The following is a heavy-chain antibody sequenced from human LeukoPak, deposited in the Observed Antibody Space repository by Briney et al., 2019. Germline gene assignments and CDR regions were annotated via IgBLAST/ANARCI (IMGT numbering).Heavy chain of an antibody. Sequence: ASVTVSCKASGYTFTDYALHWVRQAPGQSLEWMGWITTGRGETRYSQEFQRRITFTRDTSASTVYMDLSDLRSEDTAVYYCARGGKQWRGGNYFDYWGQGTLVAVSS. J-gene: IGHJ4*02. CDR3: ARGGKQWRGGNYFDY. D-gene: IGHD6-19*01. CDR1: GYTFTDYA. CDR2: ITTGRGET. V-gene: IGHV1-3*03.